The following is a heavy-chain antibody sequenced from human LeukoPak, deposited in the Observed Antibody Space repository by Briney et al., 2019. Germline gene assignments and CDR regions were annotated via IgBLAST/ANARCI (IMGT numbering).Heavy chain of an antibody. Sequence: PGGSLRLSCAASGFTFSSYSMNWVRQAPGKGLEWVSSISSSSSYIYYADSVKSRFTISRDNAKNSLYLQMNSLRAEDTAVYYCARWEDYYGSGSPNDDLDIWGQGPVVSVSS. CDR2: ISSSSSYI. CDR3: ARWEDYYGSGSPNDDLDI. J-gene: IGHJ3*02. D-gene: IGHD3-10*01. V-gene: IGHV3-21*01. CDR1: GFTFSSYS.